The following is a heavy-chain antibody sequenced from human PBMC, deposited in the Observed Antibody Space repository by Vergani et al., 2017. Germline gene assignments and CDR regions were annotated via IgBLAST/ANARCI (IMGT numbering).Heavy chain of an antibody. Sequence: QVQLMQSGAEVKKPGSSMKVSCKASGGTFSSNAINWVRQAPGQGLEWTGRILPLFGTTSDAHKFQAGVTITADESTTTSYLELSNLRSEDTAVYYCVREPCGDDCYGWPFDYWGQGTLVTVSS. CDR3: VREPCGDDCYGWPFDY. CDR1: GGTFSSNA. V-gene: IGHV1-69*13. CDR2: ILPLFGTT. D-gene: IGHD2-21*02. J-gene: IGHJ4*02.